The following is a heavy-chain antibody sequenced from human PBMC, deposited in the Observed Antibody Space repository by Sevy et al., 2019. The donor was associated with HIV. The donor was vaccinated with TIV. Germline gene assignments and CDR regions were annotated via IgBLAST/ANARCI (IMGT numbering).Heavy chain of an antibody. CDR3: ARHYSGYYDSSGYYVEYFQH. J-gene: IGHJ1*01. CDR2: IYPGDSDT. D-gene: IGHD3-22*01. CDR1: GYSFTSYW. Sequence: GESLKISCKGSGYSFTSYWIGWVRQMPGKGLEWMGIIYPGDSDTRYSPSFQGQVTISADKSISTAYLQWNSLKASDTAMYYCARHYSGYYDSSGYYVEYFQHWGQGTLVTVSS. V-gene: IGHV5-51*01.